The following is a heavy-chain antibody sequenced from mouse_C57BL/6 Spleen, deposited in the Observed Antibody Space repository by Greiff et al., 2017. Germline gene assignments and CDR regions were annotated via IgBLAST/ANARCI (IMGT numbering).Heavy chain of an antibody. Sequence: QVQLQQPGAELVRPGSSVKLSCKASGYTFTSYWMHWVKQRPIQGLEWIGNIDPSDSETHYNQKFKDKATLTVDKSSSTAYMQLSSLTSEDSAVDYCARGDYYGSSHFDYWGQGTTLTVSS. CDR3: ARGDYYGSSHFDY. V-gene: IGHV1-52*01. J-gene: IGHJ2*01. CDR2: IDPSDSET. D-gene: IGHD1-1*01. CDR1: GYTFTSYW.